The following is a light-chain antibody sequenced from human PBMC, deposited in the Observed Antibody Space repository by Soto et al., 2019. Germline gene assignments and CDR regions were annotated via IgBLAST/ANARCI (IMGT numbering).Light chain of an antibody. CDR3: LQHYAYAWT. V-gene: IGKV1-17*03. CDR1: QDSSRF. J-gene: IGKJ1*01. CDR2: LAT. Sequence: DIQMTQSPSAVSASVGDRVTITCRASQDSSRFLAWFQQNPGKVPKRLVYLATALQNGAPSRFSGSGSGTEFNFTISSLQPEDFATYYCLQHYAYAWTFGQGTKVDIK.